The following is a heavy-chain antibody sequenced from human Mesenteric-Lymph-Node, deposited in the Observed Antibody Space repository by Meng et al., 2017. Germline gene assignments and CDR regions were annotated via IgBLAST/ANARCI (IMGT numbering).Heavy chain of an antibody. D-gene: IGHD6-19*01. CDR1: GFTFSSYG. J-gene: IGHJ6*02. CDR2: IWYDGSNK. V-gene: IGHV3-33*01. Sequence: GGSLRLSCAASGFTFSSYGMHWVRQAPGKGLEWVAVIWYDGSNKYYADSVKGRFTISRDNSKNTLYLQMNSLRAEDTAVYYCARCDSSGWYGSYYYYGMDVWGQGTTVTVSS. CDR3: ARCDSSGWYGSYYYYGMDV.